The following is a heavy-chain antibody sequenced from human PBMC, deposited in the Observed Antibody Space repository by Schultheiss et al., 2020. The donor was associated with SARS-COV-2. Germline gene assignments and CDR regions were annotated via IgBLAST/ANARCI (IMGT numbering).Heavy chain of an antibody. CDR3: ARGRYSSSRGWFDP. Sequence: GESLKISCAASGFTFSSYGMHWVRQAPGKGLEWVAVISYDGSNKYYADSVKGRFTISRDNSKNTLYLQMNSLRAEDTAVYYCARGRYSSSRGWFDPWGQGTLVTVSS. D-gene: IGHD6-6*01. V-gene: IGHV3-30*03. CDR1: GFTFSSYG. J-gene: IGHJ5*02. CDR2: ISYDGSNK.